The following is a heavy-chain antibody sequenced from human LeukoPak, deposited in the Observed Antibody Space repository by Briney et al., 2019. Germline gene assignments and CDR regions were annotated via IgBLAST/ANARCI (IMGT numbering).Heavy chain of an antibody. D-gene: IGHD3-10*01. CDR2: IYHSGST. CDR3: ARLGRFLRVDYFDY. CDR1: GYSISSGYY. J-gene: IGHJ4*02. V-gene: IGHV4-38-2*02. Sequence: RTSETLSLTCTVSGYSISSGYYWGWIRQPPGKGLEWIGSIYHSGSTYYNPSLQSRVTMSIDRSKSQFALKVMSVSAADTAVYYCARLGRFLRVDYFDYWGQGSLVTVSS.